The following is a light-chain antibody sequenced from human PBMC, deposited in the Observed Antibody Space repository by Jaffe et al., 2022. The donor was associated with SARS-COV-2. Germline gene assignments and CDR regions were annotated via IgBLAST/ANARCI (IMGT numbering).Light chain of an antibody. CDR2: GAS. V-gene: IGKV3-15*01. J-gene: IGKJ1*01. CDR3: QQYNNWPPWT. CDR1: QSVAGN. Sequence: EIEMTQSPATLSVSPGERATLSCRASQSVAGNLAWYQQKPGQAPRLLIYGASTRAIGIPARFSGSGSGTEFTLTISSLQSEDFAVYYCQQYNNWPPWTFGQGTKVEFK.